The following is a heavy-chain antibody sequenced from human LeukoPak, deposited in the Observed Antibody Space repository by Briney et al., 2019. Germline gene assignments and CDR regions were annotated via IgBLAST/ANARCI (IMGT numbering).Heavy chain of an antibody. D-gene: IGHD5/OR15-5a*01. CDR3: AREDTNYGYYYMDV. V-gene: IGHV3-9*01. Sequence: GRSLRLSCAASGFTFDDYVMHWVRQAPGKGLEWVSGISWNSGTIDYADSVKGRFTISRDNAKNSLYLQMNSLRAEDAALYYCAREDTNYGYYYMDVWGKGTTVTVSS. CDR2: ISWNSGTI. CDR1: GFTFDDYV. J-gene: IGHJ6*03.